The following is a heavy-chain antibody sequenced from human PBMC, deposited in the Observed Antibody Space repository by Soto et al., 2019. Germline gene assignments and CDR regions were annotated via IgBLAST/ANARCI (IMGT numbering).Heavy chain of an antibody. CDR1: GFTFSSYS. CDR2: ISSSSSYI. V-gene: IGHV3-21*01. Sequence: EVQLVESGGALVKPGGSLRLSCAASGFTFSSYSMNWVRQAPGKGLEWVSSISSSSSYIYYADSVKGRFTISRDNAKNSLYLQMNSLRAEDTAVYYCARQPANNWNALAYYYYMDLWGKATTVTVSS. CDR3: ARQPANNWNALAYYYYMDL. J-gene: IGHJ6*03. D-gene: IGHD1-1*01.